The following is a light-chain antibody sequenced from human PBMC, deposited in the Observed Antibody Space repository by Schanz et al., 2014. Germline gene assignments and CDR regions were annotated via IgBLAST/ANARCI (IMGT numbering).Light chain of an antibody. CDR2: GAS. Sequence: EIVLTQSPGTLSLSPGERATLSCRASQSVSSSYFAWFQQKPGQAPRLLIYGASTRATGIPARFSGSGSGTEFTLTISSLQSEDFAVYYWQQYGSSPPRTFGQGTKLEIK. J-gene: IGKJ2*01. CDR3: QQYGSSPPRT. V-gene: IGKV3-20*01. CDR1: QSVSSSY.